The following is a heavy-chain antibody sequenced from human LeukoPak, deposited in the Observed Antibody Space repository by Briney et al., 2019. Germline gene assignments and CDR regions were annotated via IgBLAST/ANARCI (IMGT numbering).Heavy chain of an antibody. CDR1: GFTFSNYA. V-gene: IGHV3-23*01. D-gene: IGHD5-12*01. J-gene: IGHJ4*02. CDR2: ISGGGGST. CDR3: ARNENSGWGYFDY. Sequence: GGSLRLSCAASGFTFSNYAMNWVRQAPGKGLEWVSAISGGGGSTYYADSVKGRFTISRDNSKNTLYLQMNSLRAEDTAVYYCARNENSGWGYFDYWGQGTLVTVSS.